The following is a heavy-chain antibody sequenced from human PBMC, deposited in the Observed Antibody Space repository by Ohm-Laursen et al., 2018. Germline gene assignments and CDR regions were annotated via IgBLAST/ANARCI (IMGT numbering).Heavy chain of an antibody. CDR2: ISAYNGNT. Sequence: SVKVSCKASGYTFTSYGISWVRQAPGQGLEWMGWISAYNGNTNYAQKLQGGVTMTTDTSTSTAYMELRSLRSDDTAVYYCARVKAARGRPYYYYYGMDVWGQGTTVTVSS. CDR1: GYTFTSYG. J-gene: IGHJ6*02. V-gene: IGHV1-18*01. CDR3: ARVKAARGRPYYYYYGMDV. D-gene: IGHD6-6*01.